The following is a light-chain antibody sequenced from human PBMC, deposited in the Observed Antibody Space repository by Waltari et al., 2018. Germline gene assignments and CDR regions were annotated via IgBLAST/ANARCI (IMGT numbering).Light chain of an antibody. J-gene: IGLJ2*01. CDR2: LNSDGSH. CDR1: TGHSDFA. Sequence: QPVLTQSPSASASLGASVKLTCTLSTGHSDFAIAWHQQQPERGPRYLMKLNSDGSHTKGDVIPGRFSGSSSGAERYLTISSLQSEDEAAYYCQTWGSGIVTFGGGTQLTVL. CDR3: QTWGSGIVT. V-gene: IGLV4-69*01.